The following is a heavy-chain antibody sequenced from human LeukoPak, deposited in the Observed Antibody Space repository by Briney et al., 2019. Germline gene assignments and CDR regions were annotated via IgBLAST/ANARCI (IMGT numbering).Heavy chain of an antibody. Sequence: GSLRLSCAASGFTFSSYWMSWVRQAPGKGLEWVANIKQGGSEKYYVDSVKGRFTISRDNAKNSLYLQMNSLRAEDTAVYYCAREAYYDFWSGYSYYFDYWGQGTLVTVSS. CDR2: IKQGGSEK. J-gene: IGHJ4*02. CDR3: AREAYYDFWSGYSYYFDY. D-gene: IGHD3-3*01. CDR1: GFTFSSYW. V-gene: IGHV3-7*01.